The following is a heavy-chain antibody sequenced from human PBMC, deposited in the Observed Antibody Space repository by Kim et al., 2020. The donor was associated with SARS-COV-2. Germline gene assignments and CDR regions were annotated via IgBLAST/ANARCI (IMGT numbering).Heavy chain of an antibody. J-gene: IGHJ4*02. D-gene: IGHD2-21*02. V-gene: IGHV3-33*01. Sequence: YAESVRGRFTISRDKSKNMLYLQMNSLRAEDTAVYYCARDGDHKDGGIGYWGQGTLVTVSS. CDR3: ARDGDHKDGGIGY.